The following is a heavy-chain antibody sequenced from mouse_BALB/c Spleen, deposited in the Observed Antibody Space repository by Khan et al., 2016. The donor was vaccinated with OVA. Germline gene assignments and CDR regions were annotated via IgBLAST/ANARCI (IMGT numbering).Heavy chain of an antibody. V-gene: IGHV1-4*01. Sequence: QVQLKQSGAELARPGASVRMSCKASGYTFTSNTMHWVKKRPGQGLEWIGYINPRSGYTNYTQNFKDKATLTAEKSSSTAYMQLSSLTSEDSAVYYCARRTTGYTMDYWGQGTSVTVSS. CDR2: INPRSGYT. D-gene: IGHD2-14*01. CDR3: ARRTTGYTMDY. J-gene: IGHJ4*01. CDR1: GYTFTSNT.